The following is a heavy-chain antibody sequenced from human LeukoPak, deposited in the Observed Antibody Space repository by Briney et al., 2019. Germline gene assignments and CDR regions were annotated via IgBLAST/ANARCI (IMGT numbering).Heavy chain of an antibody. CDR2: ISSISSYI. J-gene: IGHJ4*02. CDR3: AREGIAARPYYFDY. V-gene: IGHV3-21*01. D-gene: IGHD6-6*01. Sequence: PGGSLRLSCAASGFIFSSYSMNCVRQAPGKGLEWGSSISSISSYIFYAYSGKGRFTISRDNDKNSLYLQMNSLRAEDTAVYYCAREGIAARPYYFDYWGQGTLVTVSS. CDR1: GFIFSSYS.